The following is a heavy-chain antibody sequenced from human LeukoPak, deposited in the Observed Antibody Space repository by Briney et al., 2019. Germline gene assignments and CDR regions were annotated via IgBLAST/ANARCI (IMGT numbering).Heavy chain of an antibody. CDR1: GFTFSSYS. CDR2: ISSSGSTI. D-gene: IGHD3-9*01. V-gene: IGHV3-48*04. CDR3: ARELIRYFDWSTSPFDY. J-gene: IGHJ4*02. Sequence: GGSLRLSCAASGFTFSSYSMNWVRRAPGKGLEWVSYISSSGSTIYYADSVKGRFTISRDNAKNSLYLQMNSLRAEDTAVYYCARELIRYFDWSTSPFDYWGQGTLVTVSS.